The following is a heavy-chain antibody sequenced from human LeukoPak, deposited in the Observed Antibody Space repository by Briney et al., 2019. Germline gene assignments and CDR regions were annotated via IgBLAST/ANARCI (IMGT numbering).Heavy chain of an antibody. D-gene: IGHD3-10*01. J-gene: IGHJ4*02. V-gene: IGHV4-34*01. CDR1: GGSFSGYY. Sequence: SETLSLTCAVYGGSFSGYYWSWIRQPPGKGLEWIGEINHSGSINYNPSLKSRVTISVDTSKNQFSLKLSSVTAADTAVYYCARGQTYYYGSGSYRVYWGQGTLVTVSS. CDR2: INHSGSI. CDR3: ARGQTYYYGSGSYRVY.